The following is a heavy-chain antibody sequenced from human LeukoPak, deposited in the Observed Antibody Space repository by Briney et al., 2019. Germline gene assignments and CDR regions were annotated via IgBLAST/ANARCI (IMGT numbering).Heavy chain of an antibody. CDR2: INPNSGGT. V-gene: IGHV1-2*02. CDR1: GYTFTGYY. D-gene: IGHD7-27*01. J-gene: IGHJ4*02. Sequence: ASVKVSCKASGYTFTGYYMNWVRQAPGQGLEWMGWINPNSGGTNYAQKFQGRVTMTRDTSISTAYMELSGLRSDDTAVYYCARDQTGDGFDYWGQGTLVTVSS. CDR3: ARDQTGDGFDY.